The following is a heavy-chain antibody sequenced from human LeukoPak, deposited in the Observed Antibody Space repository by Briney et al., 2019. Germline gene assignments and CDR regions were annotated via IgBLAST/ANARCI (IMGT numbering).Heavy chain of an antibody. Sequence: PGGSLRLSCAASGFTFSSYAMSWVRQAPGKGPEWVSAISGSGGSTYYADSVKGRFTISRDNSKNTLYLQMNSLRAEDTAVYYCAKIPSSFWSGYSSGWYFDLWGRGTLVTVSS. CDR3: AKIPSSFWSGYSSGWYFDL. CDR2: ISGSGGST. D-gene: IGHD3-3*01. CDR1: GFTFSSYA. V-gene: IGHV3-23*01. J-gene: IGHJ2*01.